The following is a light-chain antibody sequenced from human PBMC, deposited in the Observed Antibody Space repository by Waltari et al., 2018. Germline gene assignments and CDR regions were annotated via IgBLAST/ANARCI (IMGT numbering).Light chain of an antibody. CDR2: GAS. CDR3: QQYNNWIPLT. V-gene: IGKV3-15*01. J-gene: IGKJ4*01. CDR1: QSVSSSY. Sequence: EIVLTQSPGTLSLSPGERATLSCRASQSVSSSYLAWYQQKPGQAPRLLIYGASTRATGIPARFSGSGSGTEFTLTISSLQSEDFAVYYCQQYNNWIPLTFGGGTKVEIK.